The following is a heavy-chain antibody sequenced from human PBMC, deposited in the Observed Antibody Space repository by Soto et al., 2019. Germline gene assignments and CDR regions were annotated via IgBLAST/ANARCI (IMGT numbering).Heavy chain of an antibody. J-gene: IGHJ4*02. CDR2: VYYSGTT. V-gene: IGHV4-59*01. Sequence: PLETLSLTCTVSGGSISSYYWTWIRQPPGKGLEWVGYVYYSGTTYYNPSLQSRVTISVDTSKNQFSLKVKSVTAADTAIYYCARAGSTWRYFFDYWGQGTLVTVSS. CDR1: GGSISSYY. D-gene: IGHD6-13*01. CDR3: ARAGSTWRYFFDY.